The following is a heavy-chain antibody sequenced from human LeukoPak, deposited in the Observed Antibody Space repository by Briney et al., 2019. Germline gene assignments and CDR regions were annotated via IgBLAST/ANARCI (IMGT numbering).Heavy chain of an antibody. J-gene: IGHJ4*02. CDR1: GGSISSGGYY. V-gene: IGHV4-31*03. Sequence: SETLSLTCTVSGGSISSGGYYWSWIRQHPGKGLEGIGYIYYSGSTYYNPSLKSRVTISVDTSKNQFSLKLSSVTAADTAVYYCAREKLADSYGLDYWGQGTLVTVSS. CDR2: IYYSGST. D-gene: IGHD5-18*01. CDR3: AREKLADSYGLDY.